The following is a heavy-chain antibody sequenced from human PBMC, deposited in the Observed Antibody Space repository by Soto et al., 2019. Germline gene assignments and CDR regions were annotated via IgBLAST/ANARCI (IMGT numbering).Heavy chain of an antibody. V-gene: IGHV3-21*01. CDR3: ARGDIVVVP. Sequence: PGGSLRLSCAASGFTFSSYSMNWVRQAPGEGLEWVSSISSSSGYIYYADSVKGRFTISRDNAKNSLYLQMNSLRAEDTAVYYCARGDIVVVPWGQGTTVTVSS. J-gene: IGHJ6*02. CDR1: GFTFSSYS. D-gene: IGHD2-15*01. CDR2: ISSSSGYI.